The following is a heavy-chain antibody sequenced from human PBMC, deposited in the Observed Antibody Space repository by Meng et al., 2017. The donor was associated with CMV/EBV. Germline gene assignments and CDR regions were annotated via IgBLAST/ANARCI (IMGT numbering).Heavy chain of an antibody. V-gene: IGHV1-69*12. CDR3: ARGGDSWYSDY. CDR2: IIPVFETA. D-gene: IGHD1-26*01. CDR1: GGTFRTFA. J-gene: IGHJ4*02. Sequence: QVQLVQAAAEVRKPGASVKVSCKTSGGTFRTFAISWVRRAPGEGLEWMGGIIPVFETANYAERFQDRVTITADDSTTTAYMELSSLRADDTALYFCARGGDSWYSDYWGQGTLVTVSS.